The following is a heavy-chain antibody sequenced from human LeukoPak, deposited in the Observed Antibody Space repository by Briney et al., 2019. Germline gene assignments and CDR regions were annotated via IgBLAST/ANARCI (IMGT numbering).Heavy chain of an antibody. D-gene: IGHD6-13*01. Sequence: SETLSLTCTVSGGSISSSQYYWGWIRQPPGKGLEWIANIFYSGSTHYNPSLKSRITISTDTSKNQFSLKLRSVTAADTAVYYCARDGPIAAAGLGLAYWGQGTLVTVSS. CDR3: ARDGPIAAAGLGLAY. J-gene: IGHJ4*02. CDR1: GGSISSSQYY. CDR2: IFYSGST. V-gene: IGHV4-39*07.